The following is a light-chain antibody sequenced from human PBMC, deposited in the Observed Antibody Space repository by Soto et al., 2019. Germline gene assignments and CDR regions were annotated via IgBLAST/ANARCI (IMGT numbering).Light chain of an antibody. Sequence: SALTQPASGNRFPVRSLSISRNRTTSDVGRYNYVSWYQQHPGEAPKLMIYDVSYRPSWVSNRFSGSKSGITASLTISGLQAEDEADYYCNSFTTSSTYVFGTGTKVTVL. CDR2: DVS. V-gene: IGLV2-14*03. CDR3: NSFTTSSTYV. J-gene: IGLJ1*01. CDR1: TSDVGRYNY.